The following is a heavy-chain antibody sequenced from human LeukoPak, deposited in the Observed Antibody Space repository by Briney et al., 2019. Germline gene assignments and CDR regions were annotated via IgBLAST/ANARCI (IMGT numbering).Heavy chain of an antibody. J-gene: IGHJ4*02. CDR3: AIGDKYGYPK. CDR1: GFTFSTYS. D-gene: IGHD5-18*01. CDR2: ISSNSRYI. V-gene: IGHV3-21*06. Sequence: GGSLRLSCAASGFTFSTYSMNWVRRAPGNGLEWVSSISSNSRYIYYADSMRGRFTISRDNAKNTLYLQMNSLRVEDTAVYYCAIGDKYGYPKWGQGTLVTVST.